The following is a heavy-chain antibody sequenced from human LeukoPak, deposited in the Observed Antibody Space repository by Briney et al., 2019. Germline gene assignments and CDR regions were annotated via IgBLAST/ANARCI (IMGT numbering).Heavy chain of an antibody. CDR3: ARPKGADSIQLWCLDV. Sequence: PGGSLRLSCAASGFSSYWMHWVRQAPGKGLVWVSRINTDGSYTNYADFVKGRFTISRDNSKTTLYLQMNSLRAEDTAVYYCARPKGADSIQLWCLDVWGQGTTVTVSS. V-gene: IGHV3-74*01. CDR2: INTDGSYT. CDR1: GFSSYW. J-gene: IGHJ6*02. D-gene: IGHD5-18*01.